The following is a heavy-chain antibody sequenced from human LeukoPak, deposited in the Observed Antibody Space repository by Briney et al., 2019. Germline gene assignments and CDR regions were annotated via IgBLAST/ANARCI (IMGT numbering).Heavy chain of an antibody. J-gene: IGHJ4*02. CDR2: IRSKAYGGTT. Sequence: GGSLRLSCTASGFTFGDYAMSWFRQAPGKGLEWVGFIRSKAYGGTTEYAASVKGRFTISRDDSKSIAYLQMNSLKTEDTAVYYCTRGASNWNLHFDYWGQGTLVTVSS. V-gene: IGHV3-49*03. D-gene: IGHD1-1*01. CDR3: TRGASNWNLHFDY. CDR1: GFTFGDYA.